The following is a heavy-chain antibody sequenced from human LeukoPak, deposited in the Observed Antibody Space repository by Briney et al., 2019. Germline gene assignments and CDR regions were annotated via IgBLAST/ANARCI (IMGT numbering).Heavy chain of an antibody. CDR2: ISGSGGST. CDR1: GFTFSSYA. Sequence: GGSLRLSCAASGFTFSSYAMSWVRQAPGKGLEWVSAISGSGGSTYYADSVKGRFTISRDNSKNTLYLQMNSLRAEDTAVYYCARGSGSRNWFDPWGQGTLVTVSS. V-gene: IGHV3-23*01. J-gene: IGHJ5*02. D-gene: IGHD1-26*01. CDR3: ARGSGSRNWFDP.